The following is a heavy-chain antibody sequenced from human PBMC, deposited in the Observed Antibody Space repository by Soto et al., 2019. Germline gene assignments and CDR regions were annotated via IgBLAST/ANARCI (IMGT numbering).Heavy chain of an antibody. CDR1: VDSVSSNTSA. J-gene: IGHJ4*02. CDR2: TYYRSNWRH. Sequence: SQTLALPCGISVDSVSSNTSAWNLIRSSPSRGLEWLGRTYYRSNWRHDYAVSVKSRITANPDTSKNHFSLQLNSVTPDDTAVYYCARGVAGSGFDLWGQGTLVTVSS. CDR3: ARGVAGSGFDL. D-gene: IGHD6-19*01. V-gene: IGHV6-1*01.